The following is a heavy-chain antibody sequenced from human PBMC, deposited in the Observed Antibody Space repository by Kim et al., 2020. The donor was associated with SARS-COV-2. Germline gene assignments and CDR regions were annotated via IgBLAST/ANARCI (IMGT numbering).Heavy chain of an antibody. CDR3: ARDDYCGNSFVDGLDM. V-gene: IGHV3-48*03. CDR2: IDLRGSTI. Sequence: GGSLRLSCAASGFTFSRYEMNWVRQAPGKGLEWVSYIDLRGSTIYYADSVKGRFTISRDNAKNSLFLQMDSLRAEDTAMYYCARDDYCGNSFVDGLDMWGRGTMVIVSS. D-gene: IGHD3-10*01. CDR1: GFTFSRYE. J-gene: IGHJ3*02.